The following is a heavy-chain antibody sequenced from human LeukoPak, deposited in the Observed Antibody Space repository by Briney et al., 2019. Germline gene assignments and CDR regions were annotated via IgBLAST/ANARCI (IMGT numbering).Heavy chain of an antibody. CDR2: IYYSGST. Sequence: SETLSLTCTVSGGSISSSSYYWGWIRQPPGKGLEWIVGIYYSGSTYYTSSLKSRVTISVDTSKNQFSLKLSSVTAADTAVYYCARWGAVRGVIWYYFDYWGQGTLVTVSS. D-gene: IGHD3-10*01. CDR3: ARWGAVRGVIWYYFDY. V-gene: IGHV4-39*01. J-gene: IGHJ4*02. CDR1: GGSISSSSYY.